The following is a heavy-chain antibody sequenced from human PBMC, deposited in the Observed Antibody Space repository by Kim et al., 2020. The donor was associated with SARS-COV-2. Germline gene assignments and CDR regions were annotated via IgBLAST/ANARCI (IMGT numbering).Heavy chain of an antibody. V-gene: IGHV3-7*03. D-gene: IGHD1-7*01. CDR3: ARPLTSIWKYDY. Sequence: YSLNLLRAHITISRDNATNSLYLQMNSLGAEDTAVYYCARPLTSIWKYDYWGQGTLVTVSS. J-gene: IGHJ4*02.